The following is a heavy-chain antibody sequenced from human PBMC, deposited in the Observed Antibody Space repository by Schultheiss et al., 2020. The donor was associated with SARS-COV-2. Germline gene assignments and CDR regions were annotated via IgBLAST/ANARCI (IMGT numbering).Heavy chain of an antibody. CDR3: VGTPGAAASLEDYYYGMDV. D-gene: IGHD6-13*01. CDR2: INHSGST. V-gene: IGHV4-34*01. CDR1: GDSISSYY. Sequence: SETLSLTCTVSGDSISSYYWSWIRQPPGKGLEWIGEINHSGSTNYNPSLKSRVTISVDTSKNQFSLKLSSVTAADTAVYYCVGTPGAAASLEDYYYGMDVWGQGTTVTVSS. J-gene: IGHJ6*02.